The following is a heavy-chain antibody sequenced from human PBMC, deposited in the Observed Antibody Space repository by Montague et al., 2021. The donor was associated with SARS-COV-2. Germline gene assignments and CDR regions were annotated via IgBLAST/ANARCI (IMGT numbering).Heavy chain of an antibody. D-gene: IGHD6-19*01. CDR1: GFTFGDYA. Sequence: SLRLSCAASGFTFGDYAVHWVRQAPGKGLEWASGISWNSGSIGYADSVKGRFTISRDNAKNSLYLQMNSLRAEDTALYYCAKDYSSGWRPGYYFDYWGQGTLVTVSS. V-gene: IGHV3-9*01. J-gene: IGHJ4*02. CDR3: AKDYSSGWRPGYYFDY. CDR2: ISWNSGSI.